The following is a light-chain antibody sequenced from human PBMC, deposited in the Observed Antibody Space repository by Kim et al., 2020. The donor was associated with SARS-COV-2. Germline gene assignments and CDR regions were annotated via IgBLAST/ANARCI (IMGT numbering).Light chain of an antibody. CDR1: SRHSRYA. CDR2: VNGDGSH. J-gene: IGLJ3*02. Sequence: SVKLHCPVSSRHSRYAIAWHQQQPEKGRRYLMQVNGDGSHMKGGGIPDRFSGSSSGAERYLTISSLQSEDEADYYCQTWGTGLQVFGGGTQLTVL. CDR3: QTWGTGLQV. V-gene: IGLV4-69*01.